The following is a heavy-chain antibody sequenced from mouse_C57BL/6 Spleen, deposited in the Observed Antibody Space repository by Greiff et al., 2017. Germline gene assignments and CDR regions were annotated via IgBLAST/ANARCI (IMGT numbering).Heavy chain of an antibody. CDR1: GYTFTSSW. D-gene: IGHD2-4*01. J-gene: IGHJ2*01. Sequence: VQLQQPGAELVMPGASVKLSCKASGYTFTSSWMHWVKQRPGQGLEWIGEIDPSDSYTTYNQKFKGKSTLTVDKSSSTAYMQLSSLTSEDSAVYYCATFYYDYGGYWGQGTTLTVSS. CDR2: IDPSDSYT. CDR3: ATFYYDYGGY. V-gene: IGHV1-69*01.